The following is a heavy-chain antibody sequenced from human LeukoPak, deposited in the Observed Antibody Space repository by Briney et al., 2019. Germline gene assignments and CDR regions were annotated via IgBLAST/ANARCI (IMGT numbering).Heavy chain of an antibody. Sequence: PSETLSLTCTVSGGSISNYYWSWIRQPAGKGLEWIGRIYTSGSINYNPSLKSRVTTSVDTSKNQFSLTLSSVTAADTAVYYCARTPLRTQYFDYWGQGTLVTVSS. J-gene: IGHJ4*02. D-gene: IGHD5-12*01. CDR1: GGSISNYY. CDR3: ARTPLRTQYFDY. CDR2: IYTSGSI. V-gene: IGHV4-4*07.